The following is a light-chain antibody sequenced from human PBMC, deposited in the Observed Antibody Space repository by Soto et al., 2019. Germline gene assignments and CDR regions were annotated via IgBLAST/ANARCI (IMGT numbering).Light chain of an antibody. V-gene: IGLV1-40*01. CDR2: GNI. CDR1: SSNIGAGYD. Sequence: QLVLTQPPSVSGAPGQRVTISCTGSSSNIGAGYDVHWYQQLPGTAPKLLIYGNINRPSGVPDRFSGSNSGTSASLAITGLQTEDEADYYCQSHDTSLSGSVFGGGTKLTVL. J-gene: IGLJ2*01. CDR3: QSHDTSLSGSV.